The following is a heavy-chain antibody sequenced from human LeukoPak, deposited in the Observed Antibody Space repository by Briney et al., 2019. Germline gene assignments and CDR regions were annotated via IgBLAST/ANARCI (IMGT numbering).Heavy chain of an antibody. Sequence: HPGGSLRLSCAASGFIFSKFWMHWVRQAPGKGLVWVSRINSDGSSTSYADAVKGRFTISRGNAKNTVYLQMNSLTVGDTAVYYCAREGSQYYFESGGYYNWFDPWGQGTLVTVSS. J-gene: IGHJ5*02. V-gene: IGHV3-74*01. D-gene: IGHD3-22*01. CDR3: AREGSQYYFESGGYYNWFDP. CDR2: INSDGSST. CDR1: GFIFSKFW.